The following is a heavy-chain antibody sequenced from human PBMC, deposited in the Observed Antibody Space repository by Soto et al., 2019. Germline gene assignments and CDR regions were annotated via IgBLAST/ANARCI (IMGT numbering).Heavy chain of an antibody. V-gene: IGHV4-39*01. J-gene: IGHJ6*02. D-gene: IGHD4-17*01. CDR3: AGHGNTVTTGYYYGMDV. CDR2: MYYSGRT. Sequence: PSETLSLTCTVSGASISSSNYYWGWIRQPPGRGLEWIGTMYYSGRTYYNPSLKSRVTTSVDTSKNQFSLKLSAVTATDTAVYYCAGHGNTVTTGYYYGMDVWGQGTTVTVSS. CDR1: GASISSSNYY.